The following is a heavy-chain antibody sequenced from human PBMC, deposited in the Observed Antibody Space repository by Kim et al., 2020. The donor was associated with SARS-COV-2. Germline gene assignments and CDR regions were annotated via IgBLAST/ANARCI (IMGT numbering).Heavy chain of an antibody. CDR1: GFIFSSYG. CDR2: IWYDGSRT. V-gene: IGHV3-33*01. D-gene: IGHD3-22*01. CDR3: ARESSGYPDY. J-gene: IGHJ4*02. Sequence: GGSLRLSCVSSGFIFSSYGFHWVRQAPDKGLEWVANIWYDGSRTYYADSVEGRFTVSRDYSNNTLYLQINSLRAEDTALYYCARESSGYPDYWGQGTLVTVSS.